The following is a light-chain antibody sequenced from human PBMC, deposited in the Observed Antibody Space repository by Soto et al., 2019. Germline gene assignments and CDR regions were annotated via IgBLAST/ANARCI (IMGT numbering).Light chain of an antibody. Sequence: DIQMTQSPSSLSASVGDRVTITCRASQRISSYLNWYQQKPGKAPKLLIYAAPSLQSGVPSRFSGSGSGTDFTLTISSLQPEDFATYYCQQSYSIPYTFGQGPSWRSN. V-gene: IGKV1-39*01. CDR1: QRISSY. J-gene: IGKJ2*01. CDR3: QQSYSIPYT. CDR2: AAP.